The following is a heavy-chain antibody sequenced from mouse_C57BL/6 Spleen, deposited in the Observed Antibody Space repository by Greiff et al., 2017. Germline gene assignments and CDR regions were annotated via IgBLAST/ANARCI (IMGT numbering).Heavy chain of an antibody. CDR3: ERETDGYYWFAY. V-gene: IGHV1-7*01. Sequence: QVQLKESGAELAKPGASVKLSCKASGYTFTSYWMHWVKQRPGQGLEWIGYINPSSGYTKYTQKFKDKATLTADKSSSTAYMQLSSLTYEDSAVYYCERETDGYYWFAYWGQGTLVTVSA. CDR1: GYTFTSYW. CDR2: INPSSGYT. D-gene: IGHD2-3*01. J-gene: IGHJ3*01.